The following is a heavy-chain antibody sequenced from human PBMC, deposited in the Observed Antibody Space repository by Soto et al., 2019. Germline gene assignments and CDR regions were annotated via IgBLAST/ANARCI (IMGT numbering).Heavy chain of an antibody. CDR3: TREGGDSGYAQSPFDY. Sequence: QVQLLQSGAEVKTPGSSVRVSCKTSGGTFTTFAVGCLRQAPGQGIQWIGGIIPLFASPHYAQKYRGRVTVSADASTNTVYMELNGLTSDDTAVYYCTREGGDSGYAQSPFDYWCQGTLVTVSS. CDR1: GGTFTTFA. CDR2: IIPLFASP. D-gene: IGHD5-12*01. J-gene: IGHJ4*02. V-gene: IGHV1-69*01.